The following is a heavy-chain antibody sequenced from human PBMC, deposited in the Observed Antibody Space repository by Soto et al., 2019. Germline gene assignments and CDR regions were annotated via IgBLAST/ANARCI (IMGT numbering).Heavy chain of an antibody. CDR3: ARVNDYVWGSYRLFDY. D-gene: IGHD3-16*02. Sequence: SETRSLTCTVSGGNVSSCSYYCSWTRQHPWKGLEWIGYIYYSGSTNYNPSLKSRVTISVDTSKNQFSLKLSSVTAADTAVYYCARVNDYVWGSYRLFDYWGQGTLVTVSS. J-gene: IGHJ4*02. V-gene: IGHV4-61*01. CDR1: GGNVSSCSYY. CDR2: IYYSGST.